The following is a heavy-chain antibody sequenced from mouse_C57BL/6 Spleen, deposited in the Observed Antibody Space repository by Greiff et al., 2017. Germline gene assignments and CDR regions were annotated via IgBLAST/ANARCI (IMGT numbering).Heavy chain of an antibody. J-gene: IGHJ3*01. Sequence: VQLQQSGPELVKPGASVKIPCKASGYTFTDYNMDWVKQSHGKSLEWIGDINPNNGGTIYNQKFKGKATLTVDKSSSTAYMELRSLTSEDTAVYYCARRGWYGEAFAYWGQGTLVTVSA. V-gene: IGHV1-18*01. CDR1: GYTFTDYN. D-gene: IGHD1-2*01. CDR3: ARRGWYGEAFAY. CDR2: INPNNGGT.